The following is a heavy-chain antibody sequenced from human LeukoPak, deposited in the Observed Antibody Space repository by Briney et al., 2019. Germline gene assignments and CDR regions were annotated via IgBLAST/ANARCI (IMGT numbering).Heavy chain of an antibody. J-gene: IGHJ4*02. Sequence: ASVKVSCKASGYTFTSYDINWVRQATGQGLEWMGWMNPNSGNTGYAQKFQGRVTMTRDTSISTAYMELSSLRSEDTAVYYCARGKWELLYYFDYWGQGTLVTVSS. CDR3: ARGKWELLYYFDY. D-gene: IGHD1-26*01. CDR1: GYTFTSYD. V-gene: IGHV1-8*01. CDR2: MNPNSGNT.